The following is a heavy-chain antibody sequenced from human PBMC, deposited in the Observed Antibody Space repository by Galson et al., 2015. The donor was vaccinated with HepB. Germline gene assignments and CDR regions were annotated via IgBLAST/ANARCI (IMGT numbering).Heavy chain of an antibody. CDR3: ARHSTPRGGHDAFDI. V-gene: IGHV1-69*13. CDR1: GGTFSSYA. J-gene: IGHJ3*02. D-gene: IGHD2-21*01. CDR2: IIPIFGTA. Sequence: SVKVSCKASGGTFSSYAISWVRQAPGQGLEWMGGIIPIFGTANYAQKFQGRVTITADESTSTAYMELSSLRSEDTAVYYCARHSTPRGGHDAFDIWGQGTMVTVSS.